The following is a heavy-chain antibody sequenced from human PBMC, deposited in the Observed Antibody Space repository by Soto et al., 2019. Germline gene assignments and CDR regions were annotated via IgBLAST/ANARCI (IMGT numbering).Heavy chain of an antibody. D-gene: IGHD3-10*01. CDR1: GGTFSSYA. Sequence: QVQLVQSGAEVKKPGSSVKVSCKASGGTFSSYAISWVRQAPGQGLEWMGGIIPIFGTANYAQKFQGRVTITPDEATSTDYMGLSSLRSEDTAVYYCARDRITMVRGVGGRAPHLDYWGQGTLVTVSS. V-gene: IGHV1-69*05. CDR2: IIPIFGTA. J-gene: IGHJ4*02. CDR3: ARDRITMVRGVGGRAPHLDY.